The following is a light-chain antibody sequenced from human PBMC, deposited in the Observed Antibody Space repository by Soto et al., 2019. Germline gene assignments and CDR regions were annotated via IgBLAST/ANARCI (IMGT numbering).Light chain of an antibody. CDR3: QQYSTYPLT. J-gene: IGKJ4*01. CDR1: QSISTY. V-gene: IGKV1-5*01. Sequence: DIQMTQSPSSLSASVGDRVTITCRTSQSISTYLNWYQQKPGKAPKLLIYDASKLEPGVPSRLSGGGSGTEFTLTISSLQPDDFATYYCQQYSTYPLTFGGGSKVDNK. CDR2: DAS.